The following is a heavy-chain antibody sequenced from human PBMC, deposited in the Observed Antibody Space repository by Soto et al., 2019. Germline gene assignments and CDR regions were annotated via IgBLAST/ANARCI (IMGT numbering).Heavy chain of an antibody. D-gene: IGHD6-6*01. CDR1: GYTFTSYG. Sequence: QVQLVQSGAEVKKPGASVKVSCKASGYTFTSYGISWVRQAPGQGLEWMGWISAYNGNTNYAQKLQGRVTMTTDTTPRTAYMELRSLRSDDTAVYYCARDRGTGIAARRYNWFDPWGQGTLVTVSS. J-gene: IGHJ5*02. CDR2: ISAYNGNT. V-gene: IGHV1-18*04. CDR3: ARDRGTGIAARRYNWFDP.